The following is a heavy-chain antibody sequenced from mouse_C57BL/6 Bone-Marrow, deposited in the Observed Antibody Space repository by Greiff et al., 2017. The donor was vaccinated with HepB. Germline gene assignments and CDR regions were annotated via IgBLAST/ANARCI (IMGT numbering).Heavy chain of an antibody. V-gene: IGHV1-50*01. CDR2: IDPSDSYT. D-gene: IGHD2-5*01. CDR1: GYTFTSYW. J-gene: IGHJ3*01. CDR3: ARGYSTLFAY. Sequence: QVQLQQPGAELVKPGASVKLSCKASGYTFTSYWMQWVKQRPGQGLEWIGEIDPSDSYTNYNQKFKGKATLTVDTSSSPAYMQLSSLTSEDSAVYYCARGYSTLFAYWGQGTLVTVSA.